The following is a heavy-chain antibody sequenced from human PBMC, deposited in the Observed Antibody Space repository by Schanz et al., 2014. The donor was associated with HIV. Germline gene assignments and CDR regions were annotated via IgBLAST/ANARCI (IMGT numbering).Heavy chain of an antibody. CDR2: IIHIFGTT. CDR1: GGTFSIYA. V-gene: IGHV1-69*01. D-gene: IGHD3-16*02. Sequence: QVQLVQSGAEVKKPGSSVKVSCKASGGTFSIYAISWVRQAPGQGLEWMGGIIHIFGTTNYAPKFQGRVTINVDESTSTAYMELRSLRSDDTAVYYCARDRGYYYVWGSYREDYFDYWGQGTLVTVSS. J-gene: IGHJ4*02. CDR3: ARDRGYYYVWGSYREDYFDY.